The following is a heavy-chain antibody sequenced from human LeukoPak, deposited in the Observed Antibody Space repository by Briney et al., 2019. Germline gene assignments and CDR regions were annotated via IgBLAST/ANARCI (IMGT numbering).Heavy chain of an antibody. CDR3: AREVVVPAAPENWFDP. CDR2: TSSSSSYI. D-gene: IGHD2-2*01. J-gene: IGHJ5*02. V-gene: IGHV3-21*01. CDR1: GFTFSSYS. Sequence: GGSLRLSCAASGFTFSSYSMNWVRQAPGKGLEWVSSTSSSSSYIYYADSVKGRFTISRDNAKNSLYLQMNSLRAEDTAVYYCAREVVVPAAPENWFDPWGQGTLVTVSS.